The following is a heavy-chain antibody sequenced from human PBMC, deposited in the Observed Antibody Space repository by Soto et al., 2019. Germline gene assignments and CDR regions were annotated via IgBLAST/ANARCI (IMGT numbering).Heavy chain of an antibody. CDR3: VRDGVKTSRDWFDP. V-gene: IGHV4-4*07. D-gene: IGHD3-3*01. CDR1: GASISGFY. Sequence: PSETLSFTCTVSGASISGFYWSWIRKSAGKGLEWIGRIYATGTTDYNPSLKSRVMMSVDTSKKQFSLKLRSVTAADTAVYYCVRDGVKTSRDWFDPRGQGISVTVS. J-gene: IGHJ5*02. CDR2: IYATGTT.